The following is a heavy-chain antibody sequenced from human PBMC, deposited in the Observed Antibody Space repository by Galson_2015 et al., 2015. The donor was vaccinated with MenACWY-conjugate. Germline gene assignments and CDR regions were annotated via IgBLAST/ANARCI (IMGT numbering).Heavy chain of an antibody. CDR3: AKPRGAGYYYGMDV. D-gene: IGHD4/OR15-4a*01. Sequence: SLRLSCAASGFTFSSYPMSWVRQAPGKGLEWVSAISGNTYSTYYADSVKGRFTIPRDNSKNTLYLQMNSLRAEDTAVYYCAKPRGAGYYYGMDVWGQGTTVTVSS. V-gene: IGHV3-23*01. CDR2: ISGNTYST. CDR1: GFTFSSYP. J-gene: IGHJ6*02.